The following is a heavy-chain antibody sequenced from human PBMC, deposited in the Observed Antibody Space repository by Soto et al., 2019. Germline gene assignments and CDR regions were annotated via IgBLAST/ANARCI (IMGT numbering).Heavy chain of an antibody. J-gene: IGHJ4*02. D-gene: IGHD3-22*01. CDR1: GFTFSSYA. Sequence: SGGSLRLSCAASGFTFSSYAMSWVRQAPGKGLEWVSAISGSGGSTYYADSVKGRFTISRDNSKNTLYLQMNSLRAEDTAVYYCAKDRHYYDSSGYPPGDYWGQGTLVTVSS. CDR3: AKDRHYYDSSGYPPGDY. V-gene: IGHV3-23*01. CDR2: ISGSGGST.